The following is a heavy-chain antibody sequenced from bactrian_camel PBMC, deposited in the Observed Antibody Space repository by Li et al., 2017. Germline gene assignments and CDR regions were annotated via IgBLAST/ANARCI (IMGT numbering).Heavy chain of an antibody. CDR2: IDTNGVT. Sequence: HVQLVESGGGSVQAGEHLKLSCTTVLYTHSSFCKGWFRQVPGKEREGVAAIDTNGVTAYIDSVKGRFTISQDDTKSSVYLKMTMLEPEDTAIYYCAAGFSGLLKAWETLSRWSYWGQGTQVTVS. J-gene: IGHJ4*01. CDR3: AAGFSGLLKAWETLSRWSY. CDR1: LYTHSSFC. D-gene: IGHD1*01. V-gene: IGHV3S9*01.